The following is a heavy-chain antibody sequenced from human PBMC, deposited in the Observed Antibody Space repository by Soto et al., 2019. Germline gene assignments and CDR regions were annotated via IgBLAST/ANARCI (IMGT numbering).Heavy chain of an antibody. Sequence: SETLSLTCTVSGGSISSYYWSWIRQPPGKGLEWIGYIYYSGSTNYNPSLKSRVTISVDTSKNQVSLKLSSVTAADTAVYYCARVNYYYYMDVWGKGTTVTVSS. CDR3: ARVNYYYYMDV. J-gene: IGHJ6*03. V-gene: IGHV4-59*01. CDR2: IYYSGST. CDR1: GGSISSYY.